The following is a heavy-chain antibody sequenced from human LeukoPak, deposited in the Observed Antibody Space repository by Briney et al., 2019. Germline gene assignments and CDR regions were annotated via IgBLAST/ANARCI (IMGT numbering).Heavy chain of an antibody. J-gene: IGHJ6*03. Sequence: ASVKVSCKASGFTFAGYYMHWVRQAPGQGLEWMGWINPNSGGTNYAQKFQGRVTMTRDTSISTAYMELSRLRSEDTAVYYCARTIQQAGFGWVYYYYYMDVWGKGTTVTVSS. D-gene: IGHD5-18*01. CDR1: GFTFAGYY. CDR3: ARTIQQAGFGWVYYYYYMDV. V-gene: IGHV1-2*02. CDR2: INPNSGGT.